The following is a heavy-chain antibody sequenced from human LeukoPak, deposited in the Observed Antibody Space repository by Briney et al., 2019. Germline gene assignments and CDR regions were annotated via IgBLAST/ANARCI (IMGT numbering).Heavy chain of an antibody. CDR2: IKQDGSER. Sequence: GGPLRLSFAASGFTFPSHGMIWFRQAPGKGLEGLANIKQDGSERYYVDSVKGRFTISRDNAKNSLYLQMNSLRAEDTAVYYCARESFITMVRGVDFDSWGQGTLVTVSS. CDR3: ARESFITMVRGVDFDS. D-gene: IGHD3-10*01. CDR1: GFTFPSHG. J-gene: IGHJ4*02. V-gene: IGHV3-7*01.